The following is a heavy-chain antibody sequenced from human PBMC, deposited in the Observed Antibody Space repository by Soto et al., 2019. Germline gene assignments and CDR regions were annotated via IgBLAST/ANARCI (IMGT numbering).Heavy chain of an antibody. D-gene: IGHD2-15*01. CDR3: ARWGCSGSNCNLNQRSFDL. V-gene: IGHV3-33*01. J-gene: IGHJ4*02. CDR1: GFIFNEYG. CDR2: IWYDGSNK. Sequence: GGSLRLSCAASGFIFNEYGVHWVRQAPGKGLEWVAVIWYDGSNKYYADSVRGRFTFSRDNSRNTMSLQMNSLRVEDTAIYYCARWGCSGSNCNLNQRSFDLWGQGTLVTSPQ.